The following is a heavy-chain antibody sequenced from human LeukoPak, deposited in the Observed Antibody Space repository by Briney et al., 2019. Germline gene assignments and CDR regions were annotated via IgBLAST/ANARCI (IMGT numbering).Heavy chain of an antibody. Sequence: GGSLRLPCAASGFTFSSYGMHWVRQAPGKGLEWVAVIWYDGSNKYYADSVKGRFTISRDNSKNTLYLQMNSLRAEDTAVYYCARDVNMGSYGYEPFDYWGQGTLVTVSS. V-gene: IGHV3-33*01. CDR2: IWYDGSNK. CDR1: GFTFSSYG. J-gene: IGHJ4*02. CDR3: ARDVNMGSYGYEPFDY. D-gene: IGHD5-18*01.